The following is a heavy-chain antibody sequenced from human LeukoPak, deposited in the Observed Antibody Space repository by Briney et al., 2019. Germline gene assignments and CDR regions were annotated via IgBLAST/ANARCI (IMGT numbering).Heavy chain of an antibody. V-gene: IGHV1-24*01. J-gene: IGHJ5*02. Sequence: ASVKVSCKVSGYTLTELSMHWVRQAPGKGLEWMGGFDPEDGETIYAQKFRGRVTMTEDTSTDTAYMELSSLRSEDTAVYYCATRVAVAGSWFDPWGQGTLVTVSS. CDR1: GYTLTELS. CDR3: ATRVAVAGSWFDP. D-gene: IGHD6-19*01. CDR2: FDPEDGET.